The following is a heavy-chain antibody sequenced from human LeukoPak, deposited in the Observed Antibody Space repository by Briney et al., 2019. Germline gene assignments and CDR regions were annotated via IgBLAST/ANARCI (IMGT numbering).Heavy chain of an antibody. CDR2: ISFDGTNK. J-gene: IGHJ4*02. D-gene: IGHD4-17*01. Sequence: GGSLSLSCTASGVTLSNYAMHWVRRPPGRGLEWVAVISFDGTNKYYGDSVEGRFSVSRDNSKNTLYLQMDSLRPDDTAIYYCATDYGDYEPIDYWGQGTLVTVSS. CDR3: ATDYGDYEPIDY. CDR1: GVTLSNYA. V-gene: IGHV3-30*04.